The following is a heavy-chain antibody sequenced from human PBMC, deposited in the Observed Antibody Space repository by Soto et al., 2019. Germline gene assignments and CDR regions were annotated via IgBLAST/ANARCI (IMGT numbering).Heavy chain of an antibody. CDR1: GFTFSIYD. CDR3: ARGRSSSWYGGYYYYYGMDV. J-gene: IGHJ6*02. Sequence: PGGSLRLSCAASGFTFSIYDMHWFRQATGKGLEWVSAIGTAGDTYYPGSVKGRFTISRENAKNSLYLQMNSLRAGDTAVYYCARGRSSSWYGGYYYYYGMDVWGQGTTVTVPS. V-gene: IGHV3-13*04. CDR2: IGTAGDT. D-gene: IGHD6-13*01.